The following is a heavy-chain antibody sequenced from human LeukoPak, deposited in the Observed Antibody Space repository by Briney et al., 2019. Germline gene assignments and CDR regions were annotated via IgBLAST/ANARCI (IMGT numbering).Heavy chain of an antibody. CDR1: LGSVSSNTYF. Sequence: PSETLSLTCTVSLGSVSSNTYFWGWIRQPPGKGLGWIGTISYGGSTHYNPSLKSRVTMSVDSSKNQFSLKLSSVTAADTAVYYCARGGPGSGSEQMRLEHYGMDVWGQGTTVTVSS. V-gene: IGHV4-39*07. J-gene: IGHJ6*02. CDR3: ARGGPGSGSEQMRLEHYGMDV. CDR2: ISYGGST. D-gene: IGHD3-10*01.